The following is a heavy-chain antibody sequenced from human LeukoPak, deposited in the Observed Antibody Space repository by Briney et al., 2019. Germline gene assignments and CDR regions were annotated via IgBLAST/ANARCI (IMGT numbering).Heavy chain of an antibody. D-gene: IGHD6-19*01. CDR1: GYTFTGYY. CDR3: ASSSIAVAGTDY. J-gene: IGHJ4*02. CDR2: INPNSGGT. Sequence: ASVKVSCEASGYTFTGYYMHWVRQAPGQGLEWMGWINPNSGGTNYAQKFQGRVTMTRDTSISTAYMELSRLRSDDTAVYYCASSSIAVAGTDYWGQGTLVTVSS. V-gene: IGHV1-2*02.